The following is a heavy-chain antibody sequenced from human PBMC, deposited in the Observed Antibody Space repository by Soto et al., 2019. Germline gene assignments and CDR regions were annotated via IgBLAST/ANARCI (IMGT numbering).Heavy chain of an antibody. CDR2: ISAYNGNT. D-gene: IGHD3-22*01. CDR3: ARTLYYYDSSDYYVEGYFDY. Sequence: QVQLVQSGAEVKKPGASVKVSCKASGYTFTSYGISWVRQAPGQGLEWLGWISAYNGNTNYAQKIQGRGTRTTDTATSKAYLELRSLRSDDTAVYYGARTLYYYDSSDYYVEGYFDYRGQGALVTASS. J-gene: IGHJ4*02. CDR1: GYTFTSYG. V-gene: IGHV1-18*04.